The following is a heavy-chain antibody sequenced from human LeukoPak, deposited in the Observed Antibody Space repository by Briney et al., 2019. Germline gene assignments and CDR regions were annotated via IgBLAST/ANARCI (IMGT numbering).Heavy chain of an antibody. V-gene: IGHV5-51*01. CDR3: ARGRGRYFDWLLYGFDS. J-gene: IGHJ4*02. CDR1: GYSFTTYG. Sequence: GESLKISCKGSGYSFTTYGIGWVRQMPGKGLEWMGIIYAGDSDTRYSPSFQGQVTISADKSISTAYLQWSSLKASDTAMYYCARGRGRYFDWLLYGFDSWGQGTLVTVSS. CDR2: IYAGDSDT. D-gene: IGHD3-9*01.